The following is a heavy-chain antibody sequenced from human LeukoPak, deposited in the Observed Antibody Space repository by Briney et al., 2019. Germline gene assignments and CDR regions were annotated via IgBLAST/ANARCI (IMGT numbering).Heavy chain of an antibody. Sequence: ASVKVSCKASGYTFTSYGIGWVRQAPGQGLEWMGWISAYNGNTYYAQKLQGRVTMTTDTSTSTAYMELRSLRSDDTAVYYCARDLRRDSSGWSSQAVLDYWGQGTLVTVSS. CDR3: ARDLRRDSSGWSSQAVLDY. CDR2: ISAYNGNT. CDR1: GYTFTSYG. J-gene: IGHJ4*02. V-gene: IGHV1-18*01. D-gene: IGHD6-19*01.